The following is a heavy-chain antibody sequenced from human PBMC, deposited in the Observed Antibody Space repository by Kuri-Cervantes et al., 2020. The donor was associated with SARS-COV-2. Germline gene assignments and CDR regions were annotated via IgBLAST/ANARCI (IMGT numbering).Heavy chain of an antibody. CDR1: GGSISSYY. CDR3: ARDKGTYKKSYYYYYYMDV. CDR2: IYTSGST. J-gene: IGHJ6*03. V-gene: IGHV4-4*07. Sequence: SETLSLTCTVSGGSISSYYWSWIRQPAGKGLEWIGRIYTSGSTNYNPSLKSRVTMSVDTSKNQFSQKLSSVTAADTAVYYCARDKGTYKKSYYYYYYMDVWGKGTTVTVSS. D-gene: IGHD1-14*01.